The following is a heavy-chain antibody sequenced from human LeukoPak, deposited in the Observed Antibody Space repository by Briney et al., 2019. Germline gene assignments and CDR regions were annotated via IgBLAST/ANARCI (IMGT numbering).Heavy chain of an antibody. Sequence: SETLSLTCTVSGNSFGNYYWSWIRQPAGKGLEWIGRIYTSGSTTYNPSLKSRVTMSVDTSKNQFSLKLSSVTAADTAVYYCARVNQWELLPYYYYMDVWGKGTTVTVSS. CDR1: GNSFGNYY. CDR3: ARVNQWELLPYYYYMDV. V-gene: IGHV4-4*07. D-gene: IGHD1-26*01. J-gene: IGHJ6*03. CDR2: IYTSGST.